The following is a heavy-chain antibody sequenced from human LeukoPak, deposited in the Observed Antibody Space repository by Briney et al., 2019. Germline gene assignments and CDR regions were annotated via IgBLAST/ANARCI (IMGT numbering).Heavy chain of an antibody. J-gene: IGHJ6*04. CDR3: AELGITMIGGV. Sequence: PGGSLRLSCAASGFTFSSYGMSWVRQAPGKGLEWVSGITGSGGSAYYADSVKGRFTFSRDNSKNTVYLQMNSLRAEDTAVYYCAELGITMIGGVWGKGTTVTISS. V-gene: IGHV3-23*01. D-gene: IGHD3-10*02. CDR2: ITGSGGSA. CDR1: GFTFSSYG.